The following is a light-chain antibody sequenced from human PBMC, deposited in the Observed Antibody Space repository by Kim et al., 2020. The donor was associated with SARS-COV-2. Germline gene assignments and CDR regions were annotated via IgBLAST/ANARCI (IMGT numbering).Light chain of an antibody. CDR2: GKN. V-gene: IGLV3-19*01. J-gene: IGLJ2*01. Sequence: SSELTQDPAVSVALGQTVRITCQGDSLRSYYATWYQQKPGQAPILVIYGKNNRPSGIPDRVSGSSSGNTASLTITGTQAGDEADYYCNSRDSNYNVVFGRGTQLTVL. CDR3: NSRDSNYNVV. CDR1: SLRSYY.